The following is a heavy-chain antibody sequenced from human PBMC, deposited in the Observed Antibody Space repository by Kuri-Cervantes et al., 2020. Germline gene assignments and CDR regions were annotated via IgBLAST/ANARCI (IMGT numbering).Heavy chain of an antibody. V-gene: IGHV1-8*03. Sequence: ASVKVSCKAYGDTFSDYDINWVRQATGQGLEWMGWLNPKTGNRGYAQKFQGRVTITTDESTSTAYMELSSLRSEDTAVYYCATAHSGTVTRPYYWGQGTLVTVSS. J-gene: IGHJ4*02. CDR1: GDTFSDYD. CDR2: LNPKTGNR. CDR3: ATAHSGTVTRPYY. D-gene: IGHD4-17*01.